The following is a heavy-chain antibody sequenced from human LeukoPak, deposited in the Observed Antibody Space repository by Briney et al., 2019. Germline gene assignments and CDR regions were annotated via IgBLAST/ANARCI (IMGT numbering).Heavy chain of an antibody. V-gene: IGHV4-39*07. CDR1: GGSISSSNYY. CDR2: IYYSGTT. D-gene: IGHD3-16*02. CDR3: ARANDLRLGELSWYYFDY. J-gene: IGHJ4*02. Sequence: PSETLSLTCTVSGGSISSSNYYWGWIRQPPGKGLEWIGSIYYSGTTYYNPSLKSRVTISVDTSKNQFSLKLSSVTAADTAVYYCARANDLRLGELSWYYFDYWGQGTLVTVSS.